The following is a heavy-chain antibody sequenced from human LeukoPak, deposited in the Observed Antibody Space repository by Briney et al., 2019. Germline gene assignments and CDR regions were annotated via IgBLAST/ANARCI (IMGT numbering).Heavy chain of an antibody. J-gene: IGHJ6*02. CDR3: ARDPPFSGMDV. CDR1: GGSISSYY. Sequence: SETLSLTCTVSGGSISSYYWSWIRQPPGKGLEWIGEIYHSGSTNYNPSLKSRVTISVDKSKNQFSLKLSSVTAADTAVYYCARDPPFSGMDVWGQGTTVTVSS. CDR2: IYHSGST. V-gene: IGHV4-59*12.